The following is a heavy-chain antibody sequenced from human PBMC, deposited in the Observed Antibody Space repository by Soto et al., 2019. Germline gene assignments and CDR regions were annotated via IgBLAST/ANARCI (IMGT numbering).Heavy chain of an antibody. J-gene: IGHJ4*02. CDR2: IKEDGSEK. CDR1: GVNLRNYW. CDR3: ARDRGYSSYDY. V-gene: IGHV3-7*01. D-gene: IGHD5-18*01. Sequence: HPGGSLRLSCTASGVNLRNYWMNWVRQAPGKGLEWVAGIKEDGSEKYYVDIVKGRFTISRDNVENSLYLQMNSLRGEDSAVYFCARDRGYSSYDYWGLGTLVTVSS.